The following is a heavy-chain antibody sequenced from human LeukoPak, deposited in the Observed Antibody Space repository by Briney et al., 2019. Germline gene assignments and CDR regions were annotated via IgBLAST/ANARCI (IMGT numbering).Heavy chain of an antibody. CDR2: IYYSGST. Sequence: PETLSLTCTVSGGSISSSSYYWGWIRQPPGKGLEWIGSIYYSGSTYYNPSLKSRVTISVDTSKNQFSLKLSSVTAADTAVYYCARTGRYTGKTSAFDYWGQGTLVTVSS. J-gene: IGHJ4*02. CDR3: ARTGRYTGKTSAFDY. CDR1: GGSISSSSYY. D-gene: IGHD1-14*01. V-gene: IGHV4-39*01.